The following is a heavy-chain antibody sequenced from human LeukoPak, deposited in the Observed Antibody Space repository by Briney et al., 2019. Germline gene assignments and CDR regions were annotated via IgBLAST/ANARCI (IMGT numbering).Heavy chain of an antibody. CDR2: IYYSGST. CDR3: ARLDCSSTSCYGGAFDI. J-gene: IGHJ3*02. Sequence: SETPSPTCTVSGWSISRSSYYWGWIRPPPRKGLGWVGGIYYSGSTYYNPSLKSRVTISVDTSKNQFSLKLSSVTAADTAVYYCARLDCSSTSCYGGAFDIWGQGTMVTVSS. V-gene: IGHV4-39*01. D-gene: IGHD2-2*01. CDR1: GWSISRSSYY.